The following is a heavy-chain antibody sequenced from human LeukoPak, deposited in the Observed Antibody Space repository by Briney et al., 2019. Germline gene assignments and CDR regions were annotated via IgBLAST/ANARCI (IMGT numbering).Heavy chain of an antibody. D-gene: IGHD2-8*01. CDR3: ARGLKPYCTNGVCYTGDF. Sequence: SETLSLTCGVYGXSLSGFYGNWIRQPPGKGLEWIGEMNPSGRTTYNPSLKSRVSMSLDTSKNQFSLKLSSVTAADTAVYYCARGLKPYCTNGVCYTGDFWGQGTLVTVSS. V-gene: IGHV4-34*01. J-gene: IGHJ4*02. CDR1: GXSLSGFY. CDR2: MNPSGRT.